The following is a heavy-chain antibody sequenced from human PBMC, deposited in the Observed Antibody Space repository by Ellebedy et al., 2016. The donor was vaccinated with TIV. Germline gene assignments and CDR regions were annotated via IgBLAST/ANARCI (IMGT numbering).Heavy chain of an antibody. CDR1: GYTFTTYV. D-gene: IGHD3-16*01. CDR2: INAGNANT. J-gene: IGHJ4*02. Sequence: AASVNVSCKASGYTFTTYVIHWVRQAPGQRLEWMGWINAGNANTKYSQKLQSRVTIYRDTSASTAYMELSSLRSEDTAVYYCARENHFMGEDPLYFDFWGQGSLVTVSS. V-gene: IGHV1-3*01. CDR3: ARENHFMGEDPLYFDF.